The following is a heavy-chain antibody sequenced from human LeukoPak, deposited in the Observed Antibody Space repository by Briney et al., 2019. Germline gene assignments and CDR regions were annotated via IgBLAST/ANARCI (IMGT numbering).Heavy chain of an antibody. Sequence: SETLSLTCTVSGGSISSYYWSWIRQPPGKGLEWIGYIYYSGSTNYNPSLKSRVTISVDTSKNQFSLKLSSVTAADTAVYYCAAYVVVVAATANAYDYWGQGTLVTVSS. J-gene: IGHJ4*02. CDR1: GGSISSYY. D-gene: IGHD2-15*01. CDR2: IYYSGST. CDR3: AAYVVVVAATANAYDY. V-gene: IGHV4-59*01.